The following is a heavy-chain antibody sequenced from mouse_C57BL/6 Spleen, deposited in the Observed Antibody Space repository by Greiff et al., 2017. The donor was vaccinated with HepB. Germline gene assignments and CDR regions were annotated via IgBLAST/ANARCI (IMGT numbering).Heavy chain of an antibody. D-gene: IGHD2-5*01. CDR1: GFSLTSYG. Sequence: VMLVESGPGLVAPSQSLSITCTVSGFSLTSYGVDWVRQSPGKGLEWLGVIWGVGSTNYNSALKSRLSISKDNSKSQVFLKMNSLQTDDTAMYYCASLYSNGGFAYWGQGTLVTVSA. CDR2: IWGVGST. V-gene: IGHV2-6*01. J-gene: IGHJ3*01. CDR3: ASLYSNGGFAY.